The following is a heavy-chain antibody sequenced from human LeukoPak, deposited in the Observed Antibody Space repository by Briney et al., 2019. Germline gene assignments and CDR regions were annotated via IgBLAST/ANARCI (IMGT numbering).Heavy chain of an antibody. D-gene: IGHD6-6*01. J-gene: IGHJ6*02. CDR2: ISSSSSYT. V-gene: IGHV3-11*06. Sequence: KTGGSLRLSCAASGFTFSDYYMSWIRQAPGKGLEWVSYISSSSSYTNYADSVKGRFTISRDNAKNSLYLQMNSLRVEDTAVYYCARDPVEYSSSNNYYYYGMDVWGQGTTVTVSS. CDR3: ARDPVEYSSSNNYYYYGMDV. CDR1: GFTFSDYY.